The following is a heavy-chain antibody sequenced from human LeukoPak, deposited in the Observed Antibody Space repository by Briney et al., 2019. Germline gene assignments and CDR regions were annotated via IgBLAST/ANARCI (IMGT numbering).Heavy chain of an antibody. CDR1: GYTFTSYG. V-gene: IGHV1-18*01. CDR3: ARGDGDYLFNY. D-gene: IGHD4-17*01. Sequence: ASEKVSCQASGYTFTSYGLSWVRQAPGQGLEWMGWISVYNGNTNYAQKLQGRVTMTPDTSTSTAYMELRSLRSGHTAVYYCARGDGDYLFNYWGQGTLVTVSS. CDR2: ISVYNGNT. J-gene: IGHJ4*02.